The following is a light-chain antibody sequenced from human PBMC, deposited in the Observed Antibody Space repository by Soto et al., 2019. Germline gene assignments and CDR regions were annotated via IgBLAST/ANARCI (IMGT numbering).Light chain of an antibody. CDR1: QGINYY. CDR3: QQYESLPRT. V-gene: IGKV1-33*01. J-gene: IGKJ1*01. CDR2: DAS. Sequence: DIQMTQSPPSLSVSVGDSVTITCQATQGINYYLYWYQLKPGKAPKVLIYDASNLETGVPSRFSGSGSGTEFTLTISSLQPEDFATYYCQQYESLPRTFGQGTKV.